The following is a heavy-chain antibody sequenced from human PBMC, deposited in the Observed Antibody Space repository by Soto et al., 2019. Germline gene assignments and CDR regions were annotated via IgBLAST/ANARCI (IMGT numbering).Heavy chain of an antibody. J-gene: IGHJ4*02. V-gene: IGHV1-69*06. CDR2: IIPIFNTT. Sequence: QVQLVQSGAEVKTPGSSLKVSCTVSGSRFSNYVISWVRQAPGHGLEWLGRIIPIFNTTQYPQKFQGRVTITAVKSTTTASLELSSLRSDDTAVYYCAREGRGKKAGYNGLVSLGYWGQGTPVTVSS. D-gene: IGHD2-2*02. CDR1: GSRFSNYV. CDR3: AREGRGKKAGYNGLVSLGY.